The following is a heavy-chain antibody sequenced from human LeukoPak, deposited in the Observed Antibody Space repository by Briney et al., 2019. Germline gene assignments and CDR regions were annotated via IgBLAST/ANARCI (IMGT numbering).Heavy chain of an antibody. D-gene: IGHD2-2*01. CDR2: INPSSGGT. V-gene: IGHV1-2*02. CDR1: GYTFTGYY. CDR3: TLAVVVPAADPYYYYYYMDV. Sequence: ASVKVSCKASGYTFTGYYMHWVRQAPGQGLEWMGWINPSSGGTNYAQKFQGRVTMTRDTSISTAYMELSRLRSDDTAVYYCTLAVVVPAADPYYYYYYMDVWGKGTTVTVSS. J-gene: IGHJ6*03.